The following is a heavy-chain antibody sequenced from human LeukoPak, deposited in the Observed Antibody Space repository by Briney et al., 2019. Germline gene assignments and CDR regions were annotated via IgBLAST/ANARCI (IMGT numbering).Heavy chain of an antibody. V-gene: IGHV3-66*01. CDR1: GFTVSSNY. J-gene: IGHJ1*01. CDR2: IYSGGST. Sequence: GGSLRLSCAASGFTVSSNYMSWVRQAPGKGLEWVSVIYSGGSTYYADSVKGRFTISRDNSKNTLYLQMNSLRAEDTAVYYCARGRERILWFGEHWGQGTLVTVSS. D-gene: IGHD3-10*01. CDR3: ARGRERILWFGEH.